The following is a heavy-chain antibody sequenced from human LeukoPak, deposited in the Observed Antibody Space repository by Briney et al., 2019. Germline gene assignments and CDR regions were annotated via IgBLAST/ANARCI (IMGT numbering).Heavy chain of an antibody. Sequence: SETLSLTCTVSGGPVYSYYWSWIRQTAGKGLEWIGRLYPGVSTNYNPSLKSRVTMSVDTSKNQFALKLSAVTAADTAVYYCARLKFYDSTGYSPGHYMDVWGKGTTVTVSS. CDR3: ARLKFYDSTGYSPGHYMDV. D-gene: IGHD3-22*01. CDR2: LYPGVST. V-gene: IGHV4-4*07. CDR1: GGPVYSYY. J-gene: IGHJ6*03.